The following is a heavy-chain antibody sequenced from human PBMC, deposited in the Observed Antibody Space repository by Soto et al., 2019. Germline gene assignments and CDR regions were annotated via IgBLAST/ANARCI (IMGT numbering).Heavy chain of an antibody. Sequence: GASVKVSCKASGYTFTGYYMHWVRQAPGQGLEWMGWINPNSGGTNYAQKFQGWVTMTRDTSTSTVYMELSSLRSEDTAVYYCARAHYDFWSGYYPAPYNWFDPWGQGTLVTVSS. CDR3: ARAHYDFWSGYYPAPYNWFDP. CDR1: GYTFTGYY. V-gene: IGHV1-2*04. CDR2: INPNSGGT. J-gene: IGHJ5*02. D-gene: IGHD3-3*01.